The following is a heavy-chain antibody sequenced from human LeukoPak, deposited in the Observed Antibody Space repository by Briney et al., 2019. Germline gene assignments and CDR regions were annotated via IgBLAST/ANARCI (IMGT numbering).Heavy chain of an antibody. CDR1: GGSISSGSYY. J-gene: IGHJ3*02. Sequence: SQTLSLTCTVSGGSISSGSYYWSWIRQPAGKGLEWIGRIYTSGSTNYNPSLKSRVTISVDTSKNQFSLKLSSVTAADTAVYYCARGVDALDMWGQGTKVTVSS. V-gene: IGHV4-61*02. CDR2: IYTSGST. CDR3: ARGVDALDM. D-gene: IGHD5/OR15-5a*01.